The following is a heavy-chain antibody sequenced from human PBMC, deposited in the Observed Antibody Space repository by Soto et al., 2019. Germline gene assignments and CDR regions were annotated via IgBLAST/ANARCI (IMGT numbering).Heavy chain of an antibody. V-gene: IGHV4-61*08. D-gene: IGHD3-9*01. J-gene: IGHJ4*02. CDR3: ARERVDILTGSPYFDY. CDR1: GGSISSGDYY. Sequence: PSETLSLTCTVSGGSISSGDYYWSWIRQPPGKGLEWIGYIYYSGSTNYNPSLKSRVTISVDTSKNQFSLKLSSVTAADTAVYYCARERVDILTGSPYFDYWGQGTLVTVSS. CDR2: IYYSGST.